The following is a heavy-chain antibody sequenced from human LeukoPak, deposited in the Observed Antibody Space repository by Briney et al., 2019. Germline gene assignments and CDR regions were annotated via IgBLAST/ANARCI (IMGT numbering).Heavy chain of an antibody. J-gene: IGHJ4*02. CDR2: ITGSGGNT. CDR3: ARDQIHYFDY. CDR1: GFIFGDYA. Sequence: GGSLRLSCTASGFIFGDYAMSWVRQAPGKGPEWVSAITGSGGNTYYTDAVKGRFTISRDNSKNTLYLQMNSLRAEDTAVYYCARDQIHYFDYWGQGTLVTVSS. V-gene: IGHV3-23*01.